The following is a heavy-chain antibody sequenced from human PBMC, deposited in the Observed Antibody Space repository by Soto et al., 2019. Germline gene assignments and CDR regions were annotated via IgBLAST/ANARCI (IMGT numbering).Heavy chain of an antibody. Sequence: SLRLSCAASGFTFDDYAMHWVRQAPGKGLEWVSGISWNSGRIGYADSVKGRFTISRDNAKNSLYLQMSSLRADDTALYYCAKDMYSGYFYYFDYWGQGTLVTVSS. J-gene: IGHJ4*02. CDR3: AKDMYSGYFYYFDY. CDR1: GFTFDDYA. D-gene: IGHD5-12*01. V-gene: IGHV3-9*01. CDR2: ISWNSGRI.